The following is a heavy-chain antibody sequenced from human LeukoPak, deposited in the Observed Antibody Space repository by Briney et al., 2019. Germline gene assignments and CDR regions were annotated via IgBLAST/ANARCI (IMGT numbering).Heavy chain of an antibody. CDR1: GGSFSGYY. J-gene: IGHJ4*02. CDR2: IYYSGST. D-gene: IGHD6-6*01. V-gene: IGHV4-31*11. Sequence: SETLSLTCAVYGGSFSGYYWSWIRQHPGKGLEWIGYIYYSGSTYYNPSLKGRVTISVDTSKNQFSLKLSSVTAADTAVYYCAREEVGSSSSAGGYFDYWGQGTLVTVSS. CDR3: AREEVGSSSSAGGYFDY.